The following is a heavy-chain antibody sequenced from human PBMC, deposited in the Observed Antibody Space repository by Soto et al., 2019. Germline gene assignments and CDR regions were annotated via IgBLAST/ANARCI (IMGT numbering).Heavy chain of an antibody. D-gene: IGHD6-19*01. Sequence: SETLSLTCTVSGGSISSYYWSWIRQPPGKGLEWIGYIYYSGSTNYNPSLKSRVTISVDTSKNQFSLKLSSVTAADTAVYYCARAPERGSGWYYYYYYMDVWGKGTTVTVSS. CDR1: GGSISSYY. CDR2: IYYSGST. CDR3: ARAPERGSGWYYYYYYMDV. V-gene: IGHV4-59*01. J-gene: IGHJ6*03.